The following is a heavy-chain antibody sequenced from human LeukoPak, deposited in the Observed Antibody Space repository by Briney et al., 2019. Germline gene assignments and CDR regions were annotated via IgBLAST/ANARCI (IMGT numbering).Heavy chain of an antibody. Sequence: GGSLRLSCAASGFTFNTYWMSWVRQAPGKGLEWVANIKQDGSEKYYVDSVKGRFTISRDNAKNSLYLQMNSLRAEDTAVYYCARERFLEWLLYSRGIDYWGQGTLVTVSS. D-gene: IGHD3-3*01. CDR1: GFTFNTYW. CDR3: ARERFLEWLLYSRGIDY. V-gene: IGHV3-7*03. J-gene: IGHJ4*02. CDR2: IKQDGSEK.